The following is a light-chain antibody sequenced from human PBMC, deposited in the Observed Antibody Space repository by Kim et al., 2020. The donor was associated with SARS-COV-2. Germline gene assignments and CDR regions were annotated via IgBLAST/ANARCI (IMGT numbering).Light chain of an antibody. CDR3: QQYSRAPDT. CDR1: QSVSGSY. Sequence: EIVLTQSPATLSLSPGERATLSCRASQSVSGSYFAWYQQKPGQAPRLLIYGASSRATVTPDRFTGSGSGTDFALTISRLEPEDFAVYYCQQYSRAPDTFGQGTRLEIK. J-gene: IGKJ5*01. CDR2: GAS. V-gene: IGKV3-20*01.